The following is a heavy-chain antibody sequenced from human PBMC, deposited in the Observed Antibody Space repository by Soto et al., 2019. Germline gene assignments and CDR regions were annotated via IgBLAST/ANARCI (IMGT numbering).Heavy chain of an antibody. CDR1: GYTFTNHG. V-gene: IGHV1-18*04. Sequence: QVELVQSGVEVKKPGASVKVSCKASGYTFTNHGLSWVRQAPGQGLEWMGWISASNGATNYAQKFLGSVTVNTDTSSSTGYMELRSLKSEDTAVYHCARMVRGSKIDYYYYMDVWGKCTTVIVFS. D-gene: IGHD3-10*01. CDR3: ARMVRGSKIDYYYYMDV. J-gene: IGHJ6*03. CDR2: ISASNGAT.